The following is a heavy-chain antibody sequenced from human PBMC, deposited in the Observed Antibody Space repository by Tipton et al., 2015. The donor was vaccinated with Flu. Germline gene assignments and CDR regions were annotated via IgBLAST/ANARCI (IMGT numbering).Heavy chain of an antibody. Sequence: AVSGFTFSTYWMTWVRQAPGKGPEWVANINQDESEKYYVDSVKGRFTISRDNAKNSLYLQMNSLRAEDTAVYYCARDVGWLRADYWGQGTLVTVSS. V-gene: IGHV3-7*01. J-gene: IGHJ4*02. D-gene: IGHD6-19*01. CDR2: INQDESEK. CDR1: GFTFSTYW. CDR3: ARDVGWLRADY.